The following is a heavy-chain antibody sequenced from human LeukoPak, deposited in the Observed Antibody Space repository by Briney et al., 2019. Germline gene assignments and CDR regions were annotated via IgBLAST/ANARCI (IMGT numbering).Heavy chain of an antibody. Sequence: SETLSLTCAVYGGSFSGYYWSWIRQPPGKGLEWIGEINHSGSTNYNPSLKSRVTISVDTSKNQFSLKLSSVTAADTAVYFCVRDHGTSAWYFYWGQGTLVSVSS. V-gene: IGHV4-34*01. CDR3: VRDHGTSAWYFY. CDR2: INHSGST. CDR1: GGSFSGYY. J-gene: IGHJ4*02. D-gene: IGHD6-13*01.